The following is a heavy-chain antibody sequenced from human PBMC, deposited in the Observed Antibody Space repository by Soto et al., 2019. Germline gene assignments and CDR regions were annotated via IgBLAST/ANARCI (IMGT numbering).Heavy chain of an antibody. V-gene: IGHV5-51*01. CDR3: ARFRLKDEWHLEGLYAFDI. D-gene: IGHD1-1*01. Sequence: GESLKISCKGSGYSFTSYWIGWVRQMPGKGLEWMGIIYPGDSDTRYSPSFQGQVTISADKSISTAYLQWSSLKASDTAMYYCARFRLKDEWHLEGLYAFDIWGQGTMVTVSS. CDR2: IYPGDSDT. J-gene: IGHJ3*02. CDR1: GYSFTSYW.